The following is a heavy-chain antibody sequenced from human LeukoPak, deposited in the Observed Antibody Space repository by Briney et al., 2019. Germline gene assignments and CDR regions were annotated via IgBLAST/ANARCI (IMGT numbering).Heavy chain of an antibody. Sequence: GGSLRLSCAASGFTFSSYSMNWVRQAPGKGLEWVSSISSSSSYIYYADSVKGRFTISRDNAKNSLYLQMNSLTAEDTAVYYCARVYGDYGMYYYYYMDVWGKGTTVTVSS. J-gene: IGHJ6*03. V-gene: IGHV3-21*01. CDR1: GFTFSSYS. CDR2: ISSSSSYI. CDR3: ARVYGDYGMYYYYYMDV. D-gene: IGHD4-17*01.